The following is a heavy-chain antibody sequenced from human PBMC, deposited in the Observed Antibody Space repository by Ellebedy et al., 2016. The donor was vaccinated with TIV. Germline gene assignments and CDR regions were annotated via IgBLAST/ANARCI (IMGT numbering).Heavy chain of an antibody. CDR2: IVGSGGT. V-gene: IGHV3-23*01. CDR1: GSTSRYA. D-gene: IGHD1-26*01. J-gene: IGHJ4*02. Sequence: GESLKISCVASGSTSRYAMAWVRQAPGKGLEWVSGIVGSGGTYYADSVKGRFTISRDDSKNTVYLHMNSLRDGDTAVYYCAKDPIVGDGAWEFDSWGQGTLVTVSS. CDR3: AKDPIVGDGAWEFDS.